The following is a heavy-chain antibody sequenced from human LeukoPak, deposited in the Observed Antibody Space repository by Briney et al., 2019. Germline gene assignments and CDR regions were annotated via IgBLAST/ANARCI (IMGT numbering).Heavy chain of an antibody. CDR1: GFTVSSNS. Sequence: GGSLRLSCTVSGFTVSSNSMSWVRQAPGKGLEWVSFIYSDNTHYSDSVKGRFTISRDNSKNTLYLQMNSLRVEDTAVYYCAKQLDWKFDRNFDYWGQGTLVTVSS. V-gene: IGHV3-53*01. J-gene: IGHJ4*02. CDR3: AKQLDWKFDRNFDY. CDR2: IYSDNT. D-gene: IGHD1-1*01.